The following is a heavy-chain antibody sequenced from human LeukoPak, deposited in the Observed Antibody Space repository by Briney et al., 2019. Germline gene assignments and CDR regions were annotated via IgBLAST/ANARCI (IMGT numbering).Heavy chain of an antibody. Sequence: GESLKISCKGSGYSSTSYWISWVRQMPGKGLEWMGRIDPSDSYTNYSPSFQGHVTISADKSISTAYLQWSSLKASDTAVYYCARVGGYSYGPDAFDIWGQGTMVTVSS. J-gene: IGHJ3*02. CDR1: GYSSTSYW. D-gene: IGHD5-18*01. CDR2: IDPSDSYT. V-gene: IGHV5-10-1*01. CDR3: ARVGGYSYGPDAFDI.